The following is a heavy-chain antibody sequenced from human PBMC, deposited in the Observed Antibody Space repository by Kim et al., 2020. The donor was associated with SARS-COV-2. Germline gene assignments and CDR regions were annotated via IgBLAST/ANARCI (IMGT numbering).Heavy chain of an antibody. V-gene: IGHV4-39*07. Sequence: SETLSLTCTVSGGSISSSSYYWGWIRQPPGKGLEWIGSIYYSGSTYYNPSLKSRVTISVDTSKNQFSLKLSSVTAADTAVYYCARERVGYPHAFDIWGQGTMVTVSS. CDR1: GGSISSSSYY. J-gene: IGHJ3*02. CDR2: IYYSGST. D-gene: IGHD1-26*01. CDR3: ARERVGYPHAFDI.